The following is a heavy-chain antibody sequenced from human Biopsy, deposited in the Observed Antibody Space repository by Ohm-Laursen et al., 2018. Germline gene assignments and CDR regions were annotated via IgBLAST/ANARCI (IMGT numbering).Heavy chain of an antibody. CDR2: VYPFDSET. J-gene: IGHJ5*02. CDR1: GYDFSTYW. D-gene: IGHD2-2*01. Sequence: ESLKISCKGSGYDFSTYWIGWVRQVPGKGLDWMGIVYPFDSETRYSPSLQGQVTISVDKSINTAYLQWSSLEASDTAIYYCARRRPNTNLYHWFDRWGQGTLVTVSS. CDR3: ARRRPNTNLYHWFDR. V-gene: IGHV5-51*01.